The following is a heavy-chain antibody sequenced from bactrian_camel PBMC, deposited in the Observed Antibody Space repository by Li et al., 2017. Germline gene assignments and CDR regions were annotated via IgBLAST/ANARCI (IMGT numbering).Heavy chain of an antibody. CDR2: IDFDGRT. Sequence: SGGGSVKTGGSLRLSCDASWFTYSSYCMAWFRQTPGGEREGVADIDFDGRTTYADSVKGRFTVSKDKAKNTLYLQMNSLKPEDTAMYYCAAGGAMVHSATRGKGVWTTGARGPRSPS. D-gene: IGHD2*01. CDR1: WFTYSSYC. V-gene: IGHV3S10*01. CDR3: AAGGAMVHSATRGKGVWTT. J-gene: IGHJ4*01.